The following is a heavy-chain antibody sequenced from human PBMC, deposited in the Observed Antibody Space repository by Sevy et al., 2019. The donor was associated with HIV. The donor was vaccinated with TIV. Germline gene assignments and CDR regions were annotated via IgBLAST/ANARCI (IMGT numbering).Heavy chain of an antibody. Sequence: GGSLRLSCAASGFTFSSYSMNWVRQAPGKGLEWVSSISSSSSYIYYADSVKGRFTISRDNAKNSLYLQMNSLRAEDTAVYYSARKLRVPAETLYYFDYWGQGTLVTVSS. CDR3: ARKLRVPAETLYYFDY. J-gene: IGHJ4*02. CDR2: ISSSSSYI. V-gene: IGHV3-21*01. D-gene: IGHD2-2*01. CDR1: GFTFSSYS.